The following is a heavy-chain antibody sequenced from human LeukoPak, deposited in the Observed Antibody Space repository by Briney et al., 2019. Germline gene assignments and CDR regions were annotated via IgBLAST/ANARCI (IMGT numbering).Heavy chain of an antibody. CDR3: ARVFWYYYGSGSYSVGMDV. Sequence: GGSLRLSCAASGFTFSSYWMSWVRQAPGEGLEWVANMKQDGNEKYYLDSVKGRFTISRDNAKNSLYLQMNSLRGEDTAEYYCARVFWYYYGSGSYSVGMDVWGKGTTVTVSP. CDR1: GFTFSSYW. V-gene: IGHV3-7*03. CDR2: MKQDGNEK. D-gene: IGHD3-10*01. J-gene: IGHJ6*04.